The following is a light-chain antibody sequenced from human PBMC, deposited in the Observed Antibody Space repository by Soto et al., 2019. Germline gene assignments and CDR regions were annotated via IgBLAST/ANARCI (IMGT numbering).Light chain of an antibody. V-gene: IGKV3-20*01. CDR1: ETISSDK. Sequence: EIVLTQSPGTLSVSPGERATLSCRASETISSDKLAWYQQKPGQPPSLLIYGTFSRATGIPDRFSGSGSGTDFTLTIRRLEPEDSAIYYCQQYNNWTFGQGTKGEI. CDR2: GTF. CDR3: QQYNNWT. J-gene: IGKJ1*01.